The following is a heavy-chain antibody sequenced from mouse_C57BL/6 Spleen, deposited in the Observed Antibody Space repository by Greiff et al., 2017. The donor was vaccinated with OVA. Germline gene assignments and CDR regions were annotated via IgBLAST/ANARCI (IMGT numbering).Heavy chain of an antibody. V-gene: IGHV3-6*01. Sequence: EVQLQQSGPGLVKPSQSLSLTCSVTGYSITSGYYWNWIRQFPGNKLEWMGYISYDGSNNYNPSLKNRISITRDTAKNQFFLKLKSVTTEDTATYSGAREGLPRFYYWGQGTTLTVSS. J-gene: IGHJ2*01. D-gene: IGHD2-2*01. CDR1: GYSITSGYY. CDR2: ISYDGSN. CDR3: AREGLPRFYY.